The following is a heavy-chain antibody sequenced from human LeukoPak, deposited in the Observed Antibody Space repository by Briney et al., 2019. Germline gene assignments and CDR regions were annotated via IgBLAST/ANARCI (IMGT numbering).Heavy chain of an antibody. CDR3: AKLHHFDWLLVSNWFDP. D-gene: IGHD3-9*01. CDR1: GFTVSTNC. CDR2: IYSGGTT. V-gene: IGHV3-53*04. J-gene: IGHJ5*02. Sequence: SGGSLRLSCAASGFTVSTNCMTWVRQAPGKGLEWVSTIYSGGTTYYADSVMGRFTISRHNSRNTLYLQMNSLRAEDTALYYCAKLHHFDWLLVSNWFDPWGQGTLVTVSS.